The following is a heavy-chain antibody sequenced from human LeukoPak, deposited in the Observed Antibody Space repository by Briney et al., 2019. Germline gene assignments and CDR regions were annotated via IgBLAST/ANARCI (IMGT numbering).Heavy chain of an antibody. CDR1: GYTFTNYY. Sequence: ASVKVSCKASGYTFTNYYMHWVRQAPGQGLEWMGIINPSGGSTGYAQKFQGRVSMTRDKSTNTIYMELSSLRSEDTAVYYCARESSPGTNAFDYWGQGTLVTVSS. CDR3: ARESSPGTNAFDY. CDR2: INPSGGST. D-gene: IGHD6-13*01. V-gene: IGHV1-46*01. J-gene: IGHJ4*02.